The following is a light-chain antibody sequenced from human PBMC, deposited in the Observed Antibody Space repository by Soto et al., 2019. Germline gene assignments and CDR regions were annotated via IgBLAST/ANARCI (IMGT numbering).Light chain of an antibody. V-gene: IGKV3-15*01. J-gene: IGKJ5*01. CDR1: QSVSSN. CDR2: GAS. CDR3: QQRSSWPIT. Sequence: EIVMTHAAAALTVSPGGRATLSCRASQSVSSNLAWYQQKPGQAPRLLIYGASTRATGIPARFSGSGSGTDFTLTISSLGPEDFAVYYCQQRSSWPITSAQGTRLEIK.